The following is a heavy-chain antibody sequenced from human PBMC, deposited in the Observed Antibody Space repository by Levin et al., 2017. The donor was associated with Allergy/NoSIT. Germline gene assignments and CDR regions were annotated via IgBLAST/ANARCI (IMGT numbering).Heavy chain of an antibody. CDR1: GLTFSSYA. CDR3: AKDSLHEEVSANFWYFDL. D-gene: IGHD2-15*01. CDR2: ISGSGGST. J-gene: IGHJ2*01. V-gene: IGHV3-23*01. Sequence: ASVKVSCAASGLTFSSYAVNWVRRAPGKGLEWVSVISGSGGSTFYADSVKGRVTISRDNSKNTVFLQMHSLRVEDTAIYYCAKDSLHEEVSANFWYFDLWGRGTLVTVSS.